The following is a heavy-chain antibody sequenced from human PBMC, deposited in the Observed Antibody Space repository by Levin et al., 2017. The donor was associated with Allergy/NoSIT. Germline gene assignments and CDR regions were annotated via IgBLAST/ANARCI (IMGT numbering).Heavy chain of an antibody. Sequence: KVSCKGSGYSFTSYWITWVRQIPGKGLEWMGSIDPSDSYTNYSPSFQGHVTISADKSITTAYLQWSSLNASDTAIYYCARRDGYNSGWYWFDRWGQGTLVTVSS. J-gene: IGHJ5*02. D-gene: IGHD6-19*01. V-gene: IGHV5-10-1*01. CDR3: ARRDGYNSGWYWFDR. CDR2: IDPSDSYT. CDR1: GYSFTSYW.